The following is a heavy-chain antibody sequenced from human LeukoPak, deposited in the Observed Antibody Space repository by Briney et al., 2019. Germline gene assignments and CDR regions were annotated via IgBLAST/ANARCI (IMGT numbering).Heavy chain of an antibody. CDR3: ARVLGYCSGGSCYSGRGMDV. V-gene: IGHV4-31*03. Sequence: PSQTLSLTCTVSGGSISSGGYYWSWIRQHPGKGLEWIGEINHSGSTNYNPSLKSRVTISVDTSKNQFSLKLSSVTAADTAVYYCARVLGYCSGGSCYSGRGMDVWGQGTTVTVSS. CDR2: INHSGST. D-gene: IGHD2-15*01. CDR1: GGSISSGGYY. J-gene: IGHJ6*01.